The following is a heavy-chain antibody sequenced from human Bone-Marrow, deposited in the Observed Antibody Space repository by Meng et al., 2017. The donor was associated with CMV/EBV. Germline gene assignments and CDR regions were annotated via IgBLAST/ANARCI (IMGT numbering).Heavy chain of an antibody. CDR3: ASWPREAAAGTANY. CDR1: GFTFSSYE. J-gene: IGHJ4*02. CDR2: ISSSGSTI. Sequence: GESLKISCAASGFTFSSYEMNWVRQAPGKGLEWVSYISSSGSTIYYADSVKGRFTISRDNAKNSLYLQMNSLRAEDTAVYYCASWPREAAAGTANYWGQGTLVTVSS. D-gene: IGHD6-13*01. V-gene: IGHV3-48*03.